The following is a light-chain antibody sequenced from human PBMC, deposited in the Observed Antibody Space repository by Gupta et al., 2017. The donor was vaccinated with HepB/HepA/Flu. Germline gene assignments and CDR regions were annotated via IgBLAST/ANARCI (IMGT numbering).Light chain of an antibody. CDR1: QSLVKSNGYNY. CDR2: LGS. Sequence: DIVMTQSPLSLPVTPGESASISCRSSQSLVKSNGYNYLDWYLQKPGQSPQLLIYLGSNRASGVPDRFNGSGSGADFTLKSSRVEADDVGVYYCRQALQSPSTFGQGTKLEIK. CDR3: RQALQSPST. J-gene: IGKJ2*02. V-gene: IGKV2-28*01.